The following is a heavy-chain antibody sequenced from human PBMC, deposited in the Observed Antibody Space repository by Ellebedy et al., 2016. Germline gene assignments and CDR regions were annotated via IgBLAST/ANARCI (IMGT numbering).Heavy chain of an antibody. CDR1: GFTFSSYA. CDR3: AKDPRRIVGATTFDY. Sequence: GGSLRLXXAASGFTFSSYAMSWVRQAPGKGLEWISAISGSGGSTYYADSVKGRFTISRDNSKNTLYLQMNSLRAEDTAVYYCAKDPRRIVGATTFDYWGQGTLVTVSS. CDR2: ISGSGGST. D-gene: IGHD1-26*01. J-gene: IGHJ4*02. V-gene: IGHV3-23*01.